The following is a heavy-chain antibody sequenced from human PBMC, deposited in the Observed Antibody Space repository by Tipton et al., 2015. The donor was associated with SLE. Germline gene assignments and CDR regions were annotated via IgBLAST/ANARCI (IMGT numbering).Heavy chain of an antibody. D-gene: IGHD6-19*01. J-gene: IGHJ3*02. Sequence: SLRLSCAASGFTFSSYSMNWVRQAPGKGLEWVAFIRYDGSNKYYADSVKGRFTISRDNSKNTLYLQMNSLRAEDTAVYYCARTAGYSSGWYEGYDAFDIWGQGTMVTVSS. CDR3: ARTAGYSSGWYEGYDAFDI. CDR1: GFTFSSYS. CDR2: IRYDGSNK. V-gene: IGHV3-30*02.